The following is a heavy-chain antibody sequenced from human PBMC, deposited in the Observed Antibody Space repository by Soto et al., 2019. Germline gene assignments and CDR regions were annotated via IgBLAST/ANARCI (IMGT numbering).Heavy chain of an antibody. CDR3: AKDLFTMVRLFDS. CDR1: GFTFRNYA. CDR2: ISGGGDSR. J-gene: IGHJ4*02. Sequence: LRLSCAASGFTFRNYAMNWVRQAPGKGLEWVSSISGGGDSRKYVDSVKGRFTIPRDNSKNTLYLQMNSLRAEDTAVYYCAKDLFTMVRLFDSWGQGTLVTVSS. D-gene: IGHD3-10*01. V-gene: IGHV3-23*01.